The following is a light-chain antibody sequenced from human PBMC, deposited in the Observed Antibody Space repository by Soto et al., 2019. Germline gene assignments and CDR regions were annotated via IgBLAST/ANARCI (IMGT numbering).Light chain of an antibody. CDR2: GAS. V-gene: IGKV3-20*01. CDR3: QQYCSSPMYT. CDR1: QSVSSSY. J-gene: IGKJ2*01. Sequence: EIVLTQSPGTLSLSPGARATLSCRASQSVSSSYFAWYQQKPGQAPRLLIYGASGRATGIPDRFSGSGSGTDFTLTIRRLEPEDFAVYYCQQYCSSPMYTFGQGTKLEIK.